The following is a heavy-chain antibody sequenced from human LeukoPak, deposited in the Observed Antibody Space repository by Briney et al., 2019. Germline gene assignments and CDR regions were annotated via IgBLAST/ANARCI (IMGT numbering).Heavy chain of an antibody. Sequence: GGSLRLSCAASGFTFSSYSMNWVRQAPGKGLEWVSSISSRSNYIYYADSVKGRFTISRDNAKNSLYLQMNSLRAEDTAVYYCARDPNYYGSGSYYVSWGQGTLVTVSS. J-gene: IGHJ5*02. CDR3: ARDPNYYGSGSYYVS. D-gene: IGHD3-10*01. CDR1: GFTFSSYS. V-gene: IGHV3-21*01. CDR2: ISSRSNYI.